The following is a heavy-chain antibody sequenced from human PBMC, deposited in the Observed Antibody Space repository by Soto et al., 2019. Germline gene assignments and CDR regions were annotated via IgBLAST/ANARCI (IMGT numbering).Heavy chain of an antibody. Sequence: PGGSLRLSCAASGSTFSSYSIHWVRQAPGKGLEWVSAITRNSDIYYADSVKGRFTISRDNAQNSVSLQMNSLRAEDTAVYYCAREEHAWTLAYRLDVWGQGTTVTVS. D-gene: IGHD1-1*01. J-gene: IGHJ6*02. CDR2: ITRNSDI. CDR3: AREEHAWTLAYRLDV. V-gene: IGHV3-21*01. CDR1: GSTFSSYS.